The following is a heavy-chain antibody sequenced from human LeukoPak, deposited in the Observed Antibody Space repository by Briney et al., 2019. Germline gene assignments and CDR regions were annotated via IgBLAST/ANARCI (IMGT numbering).Heavy chain of an antibody. CDR1: GFTFSSYA. J-gene: IGHJ4*02. CDR3: ARDPRHYYDSSGYYRD. CDR2: IYSGGST. Sequence: GGSLRLSCAASGFTFSSYAMSWVRQAPGKGLEWVSVIYSGGSTYYADSVKGRFTISRDNSKNTLYLQMNSLRAEDTAVYYCARDPRHYYDSSGYYRDWGQGTLVTVSS. V-gene: IGHV3-53*01. D-gene: IGHD3-22*01.